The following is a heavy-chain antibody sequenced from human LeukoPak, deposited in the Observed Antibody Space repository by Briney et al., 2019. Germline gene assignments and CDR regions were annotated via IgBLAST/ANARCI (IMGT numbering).Heavy chain of an antibody. D-gene: IGHD3-9*01. CDR3: AREGQTYYDILTGYYNTPVYNWFYP. J-gene: IGHJ5*02. Sequence: GGSLRLSCAASGFTFSSYAMHWVRQAPGKGLEWVAFISYDGSNKYYADSVKGRFTISRDNSKNTLYLQMNSLRAEDTAVYYCAREGQTYYDILTGYYNTPVYNWFYPWGQGTLVTVSS. V-gene: IGHV3-30*04. CDR1: GFTFSSYA. CDR2: ISYDGSNK.